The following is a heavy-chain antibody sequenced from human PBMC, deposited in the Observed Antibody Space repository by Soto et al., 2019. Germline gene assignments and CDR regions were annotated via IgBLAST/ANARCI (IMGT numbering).Heavy chain of an antibody. V-gene: IGHV4-30-4*01. Sequence: LSLTCTVSGGSISSGDYYWSWIRQPPGKGLEWIGYIYYSGSTYYNPSLKSRVTISVDTSKNQFSLKLSSVTAADTAVYYCAREGLRYFDWLLWGQGTLVTVSS. CDR2: IYYSGST. J-gene: IGHJ4*02. CDR1: GGSISSGDYY. CDR3: AREGLRYFDWLL. D-gene: IGHD3-9*01.